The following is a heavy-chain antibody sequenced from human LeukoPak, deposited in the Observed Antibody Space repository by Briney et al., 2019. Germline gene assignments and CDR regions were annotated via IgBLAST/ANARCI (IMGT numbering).Heavy chain of an antibody. D-gene: IGHD5-12*01. CDR2: ITSRSSHI. CDR3: ARAGGIESAFD. Sequence: GGSLILSCAASGFTFSSYSMSWVRQAPGKGLEWVSSITSRSSHIYYADSVRGRFTISRDNAEKSLYLQMNSLRAEDTAVYYCARAGGIESAFDWGQGTLVTVSS. CDR1: GFTFSSYS. V-gene: IGHV3-21*01. J-gene: IGHJ4*02.